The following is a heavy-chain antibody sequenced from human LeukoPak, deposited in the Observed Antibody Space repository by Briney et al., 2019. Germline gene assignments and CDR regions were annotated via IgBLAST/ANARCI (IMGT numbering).Heavy chain of an antibody. CDR1: GGSISSYY. CDR3: AREGYTSGWYKTDY. V-gene: IGHV4-59*01. J-gene: IGHJ4*02. Sequence: SETLSLTCTVSGGSISSYYWSWIRQPPGKGLEWLGYIYYSGSTNYNPSLKSRVTISVDASKNQFSLRLSSVTAADTAVYYCAREGYTSGWYKTDYWGQGTLVAVSS. CDR2: IYYSGST. D-gene: IGHD6-19*01.